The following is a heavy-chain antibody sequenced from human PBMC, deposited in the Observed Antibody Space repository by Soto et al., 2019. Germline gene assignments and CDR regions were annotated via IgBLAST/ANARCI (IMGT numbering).Heavy chain of an antibody. CDR2: IYWNDEA. CDR3: AHRIAAPGRTLDY. CDR1: GFSLSTDAVG. V-gene: IGHV2-5*01. J-gene: IGHJ4*02. D-gene: IGHD6-13*01. Sequence: QITLKESGPPLVRPTQTLTLTCTVSGFSLSTDAVGVAWMRQPPGKALEWLALIYWNDEARYKSSLNNRLTITKDTSKNQVVLTMTDMAPLDTATYFCAHRIAAPGRTLDYWGQGILVTVSS.